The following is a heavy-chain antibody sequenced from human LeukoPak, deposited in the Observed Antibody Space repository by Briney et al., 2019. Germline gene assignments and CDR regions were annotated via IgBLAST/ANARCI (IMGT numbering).Heavy chain of an antibody. CDR3: AREAYCGGPSCFAVSYMDV. CDR1: GFTFTEYW. CDR2: IKQDGSEV. Sequence: GGSLRLSCAASGFTFTEYWMTWVRQAPGQRLEWVANIKQDGSEVYYVDSVEGRFTISRDNTKNSVYLQMNGLGVEDTAVYYCAREAYCGGPSCFAVSYMDVWGEGTTVTVSS. V-gene: IGHV3-7*01. D-gene: IGHD2-21*01. J-gene: IGHJ6*03.